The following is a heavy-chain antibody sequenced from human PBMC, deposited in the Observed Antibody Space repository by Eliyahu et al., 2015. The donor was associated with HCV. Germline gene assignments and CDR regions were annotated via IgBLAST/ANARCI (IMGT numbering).Heavy chain of an antibody. D-gene: IGHD2-15*01. V-gene: IGHV3-72*01. CDR3: TRRYCGAGTCDDFFDI. CDR2: SRSKTNSYTT. J-gene: IGHJ3*02. CDR1: GFTLSDYY. Sequence: EVQLVESGGGLVQPGGSLRLSCAASGFTLSDYYIDWVRQGPGKGLEGVGRSRSKTNSYTTKYAASVEGRFTLSRDESKNSLYLQMNSLKTEDTAVYYCTRRYCGAGTCDDFFDIWGQGAMVTVSS.